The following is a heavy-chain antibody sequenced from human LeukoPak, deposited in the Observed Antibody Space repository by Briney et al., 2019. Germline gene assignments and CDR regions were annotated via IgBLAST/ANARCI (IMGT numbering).Heavy chain of an antibody. J-gene: IGHJ4*02. CDR2: INDSRST. CDR3: ARGPPVVYDVLTGYYRFDY. D-gene: IGHD3-9*01. Sequence: SETLSLTCAVHGGSFNGYYWSWIRQPPGKGLEWIGEINDSRSTKYNPSLKSRVTITVDTSKNQFSLKLNSVTAADTAVYYCARGPPVVYDVLTGYYRFDYWGQGTLVTVSS. V-gene: IGHV4-34*01. CDR1: GGSFNGYY.